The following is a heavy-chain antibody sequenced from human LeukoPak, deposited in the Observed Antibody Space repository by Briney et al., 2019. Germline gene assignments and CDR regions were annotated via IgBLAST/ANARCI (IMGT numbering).Heavy chain of an antibody. CDR2: IRSNSDGGTI. Sequence: GGSLRLSCATSGFSFSNAWMNWVRQAPGKGLEWVGRIRSNSDGGTIDYAASVKDRFTLSRDDSKNTLYLQLNSLQTADTAVYYCATEKDYWGQGTLVTVSS. V-gene: IGHV3-15*07. J-gene: IGHJ4*02. CDR1: GFSFSNAW. CDR3: ATEKDY.